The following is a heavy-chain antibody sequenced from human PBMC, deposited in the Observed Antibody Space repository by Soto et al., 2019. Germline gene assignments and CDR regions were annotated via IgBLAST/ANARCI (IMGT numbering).Heavy chain of an antibody. D-gene: IGHD6-19*01. Sequence: GGSLRLSCAASGFTFSSYAMSWVRQAPGKGLEWVSAISGSGGSTYYADSVKGRFTISRDNSKNTLYLQMNSLRAEDTAVYYCAKVFGSGWSLPLELDYLGQGTLVTVSS. V-gene: IGHV3-23*01. CDR3: AKVFGSGWSLPLELDY. J-gene: IGHJ4*02. CDR2: ISGSGGST. CDR1: GFTFSSYA.